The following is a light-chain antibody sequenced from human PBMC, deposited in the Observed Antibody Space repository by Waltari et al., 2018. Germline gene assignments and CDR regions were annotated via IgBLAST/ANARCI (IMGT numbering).Light chain of an antibody. J-gene: IGKJ1*01. CDR1: QTINIY. CDR3: QQYNTYST. CDR2: KAS. Sequence: DIQMTQSPSTLAASVGDSVTITCRASQTINIYLAWYQFKPGKAPKLLIYKASSLESGVPSRFSGSGSGTEFNLTITSLQPDDFATYYCQQYNTYSTFGQGTKVEIK. V-gene: IGKV1-5*03.